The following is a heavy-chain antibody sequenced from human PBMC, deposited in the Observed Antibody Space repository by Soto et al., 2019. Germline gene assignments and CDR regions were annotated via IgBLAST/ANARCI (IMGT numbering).Heavy chain of an antibody. CDR3: AGARGGRSYGSGWDDY. CDR2: IIPIFGTA. Sequence: QVQLVQSGAEVKKHGSSVKVSCKASGGTFSSYAISWVRQAPGQGLEWMGGIIPIFGTANYAQKFQGRVTITADESTSTAYMELSSLRSEDTAVYYCAGARGGRSYGSGWDDYWGQGTLVTVSS. V-gene: IGHV1-69*01. D-gene: IGHD6-19*01. J-gene: IGHJ4*02. CDR1: GGTFSSYA.